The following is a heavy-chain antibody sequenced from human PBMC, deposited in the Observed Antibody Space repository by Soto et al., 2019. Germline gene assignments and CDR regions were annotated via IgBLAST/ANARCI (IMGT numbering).Heavy chain of an antibody. Sequence: EVQLLESGGGLVQPGGSLRLSCAASGFTFSSYAMSWVRQAPGKGLEWVSALSGSGGSTYYADSVKGRFTISRDNSKNTRYLQINSLRAEDTDVYYCAKAPDRRSNIVVVTARMFDYWGQGTLVTVSS. CDR2: LSGSGGST. CDR1: GFTFSSYA. D-gene: IGHD2-21*02. J-gene: IGHJ4*02. CDR3: AKAPDRRSNIVVVTARMFDY. V-gene: IGHV3-23*01.